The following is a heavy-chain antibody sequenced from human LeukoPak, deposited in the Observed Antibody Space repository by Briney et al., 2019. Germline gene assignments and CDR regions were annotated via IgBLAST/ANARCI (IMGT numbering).Heavy chain of an antibody. V-gene: IGHV3-30*18. D-gene: IGHD2-2*01. CDR1: EFTFSIYG. CDR3: AKDPRQYCSSTTCYFNWFDP. CDR2: ISYDGSNE. J-gene: IGHJ5*02. Sequence: GRSLRLSCAASEFTFSIYGMHWVRQAPGKGLEWVAVISYDGSNEYYADSEKGRFTISRDNSKNTLYLQMNSLRAEDTAVYYCAKDPRQYCSSTTCYFNWFDPWGQGTLVTVSS.